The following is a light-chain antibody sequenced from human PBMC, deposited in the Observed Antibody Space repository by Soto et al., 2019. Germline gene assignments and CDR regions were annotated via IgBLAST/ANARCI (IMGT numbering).Light chain of an antibody. J-gene: IGKJ4*01. V-gene: IGKV3-15*01. CDR2: GAS. CDR1: QSVSSD. Sequence: EIVMTQSPATLSVSPGERAPLSCRASQSVSSDLAWYQQKPGQAPRLLIYGASTRATGIPARFGGSGSGTEFTLTISSLQSEDLAVYYCQQYNNWPLTFGGGTKVDIK. CDR3: QQYNNWPLT.